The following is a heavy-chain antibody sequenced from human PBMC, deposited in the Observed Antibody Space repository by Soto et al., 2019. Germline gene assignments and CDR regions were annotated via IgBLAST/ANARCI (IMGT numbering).Heavy chain of an antibody. Sequence: PGGSLRLSCAASGFTFSSYGMHWVRQAPGKGLEWVAVIWYDGSNKYYADSVKGRFTISRDNSKNTLYLQMNSLRAEDTAVYYCARPLSGSSSSLYYYYGMDVWGQGTTVTVSS. D-gene: IGHD6-6*01. J-gene: IGHJ6*02. CDR2: IWYDGSNK. V-gene: IGHV3-33*01. CDR1: GFTFSSYG. CDR3: ARPLSGSSSSLYYYYGMDV.